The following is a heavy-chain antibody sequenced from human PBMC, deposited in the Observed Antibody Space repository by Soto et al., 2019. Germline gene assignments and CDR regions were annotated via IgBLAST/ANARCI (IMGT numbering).Heavy chain of an antibody. V-gene: IGHV4-31*03. Sequence: SETLSLTCTVSGGSISSSSYYWGWIRQHPGKGLEWIGYIYYSGSTYYNPSLKSRVTISVDTSKNQVSLNLTSLSAADTAIYYCTRANWYSEYWGQGTLVTVSS. J-gene: IGHJ4*02. CDR2: IYYSGST. CDR1: GGSISSSSYY. CDR3: TRANWYSEY. D-gene: IGHD7-27*01.